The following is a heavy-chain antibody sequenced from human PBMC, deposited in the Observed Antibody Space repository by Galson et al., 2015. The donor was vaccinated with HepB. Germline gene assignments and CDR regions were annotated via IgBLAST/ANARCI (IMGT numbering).Heavy chain of an antibody. CDR2: ISAYNGNT. CDR3: ARQAYYYGSGSFNWYFDL. J-gene: IGHJ2*01. Sequence: SVKVSCKASGYTFTSYGISRVRQAPGQGLEWMGWISAYNGNTNYAQKLQGRVTMTTDTSTSTAYMELRSLRSDDTAVYYCARQAYYYGSGSFNWYFDLWGRGTLVTVSS. D-gene: IGHD3-10*01. V-gene: IGHV1-18*01. CDR1: GYTFTSYG.